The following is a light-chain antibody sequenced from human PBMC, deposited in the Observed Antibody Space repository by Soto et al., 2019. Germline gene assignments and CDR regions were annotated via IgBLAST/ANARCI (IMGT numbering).Light chain of an antibody. CDR3: CSYAGSYIV. V-gene: IGLV2-11*01. CDR1: SSDVGGYNY. CDR2: DVS. J-gene: IGLJ2*01. Sequence: QSALTQPRSVSGSPGQSVTISCTGTSSDVGGYNYVSCYQQHPGKAPKLMIYDVSKRPSGVPDRFSGSKSGNTASLTISGLQAEDEDDYYCCSYAGSYIVFGGGTKITVL.